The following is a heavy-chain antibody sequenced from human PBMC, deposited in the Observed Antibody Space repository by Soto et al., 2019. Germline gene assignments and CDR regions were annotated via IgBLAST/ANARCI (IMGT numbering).Heavy chain of an antibody. D-gene: IGHD2-2*01. CDR3: ARLRVVPAAKMGPNDAFDI. CDR2: INAGNGNT. V-gene: IGHV1-3*01. CDR1: GYTFTSYA. Sequence: ASVKVSCKASGYTFTSYAMHWLRQAPGQRLEWMGWINAGNGNTKYSQKFQGRVTITRDTSASTAYMELSSLRSEDTAVYYCARLRVVPAAKMGPNDAFDIWGQGTMVTVSS. J-gene: IGHJ3*02.